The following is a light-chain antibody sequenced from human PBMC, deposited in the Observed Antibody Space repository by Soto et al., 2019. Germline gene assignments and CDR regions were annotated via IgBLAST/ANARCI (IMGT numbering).Light chain of an antibody. V-gene: IGKV3-20*01. J-gene: IGKJ3*01. CDR3: QQYTTSPFT. CDR2: GAS. Sequence: EIVLTQSPGTLSLSPEERATLYCRASQSVGSNYLAWYQQKPGQAPRVLIYGASSRATGIPDRFSGSGSGADFPLTISGLEPEDFAVYYCQQYTTSPFTFGPGTKVDIK. CDR1: QSVGSNY.